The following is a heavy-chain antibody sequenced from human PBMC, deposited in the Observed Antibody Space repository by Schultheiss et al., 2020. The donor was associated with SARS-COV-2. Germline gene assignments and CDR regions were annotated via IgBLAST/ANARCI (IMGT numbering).Heavy chain of an antibody. CDR1: GGSFSGYY. CDR2: INHSGST. CDR3: ARHSPRRGHYYYYYYMDV. D-gene: IGHD2-21*01. J-gene: IGHJ6*03. V-gene: IGHV4-34*01. Sequence: SETLSLTCAVYGGSFSGYYWSWIRQPPGKGLEWIGEINHSGSTNYNPSLKSRVTISVDTSKNQFSLKLSSVTAADTAVYYCARHSPRRGHYYYYYYMDVWGKGTTVTVSS.